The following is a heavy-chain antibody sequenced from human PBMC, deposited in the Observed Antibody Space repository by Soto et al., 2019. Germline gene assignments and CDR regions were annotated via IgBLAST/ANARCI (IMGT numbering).Heavy chain of an antibody. CDR1: GGSISSGGYS. V-gene: IGHV4-30-2*01. J-gene: IGHJ5*02. CDR3: ARVPSP. CDR2: IYHNRNT. Sequence: SETLSLTCTVSGGSISSGGYSWSWFRQPPGKGLEWIGYIYHNRNTYYNPSLKSRVTISVDRSKNQFSLKLSSVTAADTAMYYCARVPSPWGQGTLVTVSS.